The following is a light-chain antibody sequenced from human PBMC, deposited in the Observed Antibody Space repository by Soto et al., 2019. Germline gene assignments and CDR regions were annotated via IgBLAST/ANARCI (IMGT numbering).Light chain of an antibody. CDR3: SSYTSSTTYV. CDR1: SSDVGGYNY. Sequence: SALTQPASVSASPGQSIAISCTGTSSDVGGYNYVSWYQQHPGKAPKLMIYDVSNRPSGVSNRFSGSKSGNTASLTISGLQAEDEADYYCSSYTSSTTYVFGTGTKVTVL. CDR2: DVS. V-gene: IGLV2-14*01. J-gene: IGLJ1*01.